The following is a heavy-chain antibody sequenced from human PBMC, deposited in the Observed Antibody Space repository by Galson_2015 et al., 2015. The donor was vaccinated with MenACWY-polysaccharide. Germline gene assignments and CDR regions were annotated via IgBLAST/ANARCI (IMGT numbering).Heavy chain of an antibody. Sequence: QSGAEVKKPGESLRISCKGSGYTFTNYWIGWVRQMPGKGLEWMGIIYPGDSDTRYSPSFQGQVTISADKSIGTAYLQWSSLKASETARVYGAKRTHRKFQRLSAYDSYIGDSGQGTTVTVSS. CDR3: AKRTHRKFQRLSAYDSYIGD. D-gene: IGHD2-2*01. V-gene: IGHV5-51*01. CDR2: IYPGDSDT. CDR1: GYTFTNYW. J-gene: IGHJ6*03.